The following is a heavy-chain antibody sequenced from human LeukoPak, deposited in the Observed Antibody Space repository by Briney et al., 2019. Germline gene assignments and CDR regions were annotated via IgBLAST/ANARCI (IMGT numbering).Heavy chain of an antibody. D-gene: IGHD6-13*01. CDR1: GGSISSGSYY. V-gene: IGHV4-61*02. CDR3: ARGGSGWYLSY. CDR2: IYTSGST. Sequence: PSETLSLTCTVSGGSISSGSYYWSWIRQPAGKGLEWIGRIYTSGSTNYNPSLKSRVTISVDTSKNQFSLKLSSVTAADTAVYYCARGGSGWYLSYWGQGTLVTVSS. J-gene: IGHJ4*02.